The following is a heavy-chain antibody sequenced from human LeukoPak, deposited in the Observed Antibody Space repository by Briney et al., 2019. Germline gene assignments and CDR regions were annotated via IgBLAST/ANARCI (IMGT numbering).Heavy chain of an antibody. CDR3: ENSHSYYDVWSGYYGYVDY. D-gene: IGHD3-3*01. CDR2: IKQDGSEK. V-gene: IGHV3-7*01. Sequence: GGSLRLSCAASGFTFSSYSMSWVRQAPGKGLEWVANIKQDGSEKYYVDSVKGRFTISRDNAKNSLYLQMNSLRAEDTAVYYCENSHSYYDVWSGYYGYVDYWGHGTLVTVSS. J-gene: IGHJ4*01. CDR1: GFTFSSYS.